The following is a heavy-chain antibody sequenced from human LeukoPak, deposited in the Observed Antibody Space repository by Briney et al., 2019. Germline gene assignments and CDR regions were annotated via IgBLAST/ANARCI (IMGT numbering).Heavy chain of an antibody. V-gene: IGHV4-38-2*02. CDR1: GYSISSGYY. CDR2: IYHSGST. D-gene: IGHD6-13*01. Sequence: PSETLSLTCTVSGYSISSGYYWGWIRQPPGKGLEWIGSIYHSGSTYYNPSLKSRVTISVDTSKNQFSLKLSSVTAADTAVYYCARVGIAAAEGPAIDYWGQGTLVTVSS. J-gene: IGHJ4*02. CDR3: ARVGIAAAEGPAIDY.